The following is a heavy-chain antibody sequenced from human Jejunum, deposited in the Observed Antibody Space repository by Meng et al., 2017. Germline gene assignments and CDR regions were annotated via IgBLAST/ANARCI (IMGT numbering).Heavy chain of an antibody. CDR1: GYTFTTYE. J-gene: IGHJ4*02. D-gene: IGHD3-16*01. Sequence: VQPVQSGAEMKTPGASMQVSCKASGYTFTTYEINWVRQATGQGLEWMGWVSPSSGNTRYAQKFQGRVTMTRDTSISTVYMELTSLKSDDTAVYYCARGVGDLGDYWGQGTLVTVSS. V-gene: IGHV1-8*01. CDR3: ARGVGDLGDY. CDR2: VSPSSGNT.